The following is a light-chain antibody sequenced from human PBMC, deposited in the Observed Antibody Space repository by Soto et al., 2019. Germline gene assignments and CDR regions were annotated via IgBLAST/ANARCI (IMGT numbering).Light chain of an antibody. CDR3: QSYDSSLSGSV. J-gene: IGLJ3*02. CDR1: SCNIGAGYD. CDR2: GNS. V-gene: IGLV1-40*01. Sequence: QSVLTQPPSVSGAPGQRVTISCTGSSCNIGAGYDVHWYQQLPGTAPKLLIYGNSKRPSGVPDRFSGSKSGTSASLAITGLQAEDEADYYCQSYDSSLSGSVFGGGTKLTVL.